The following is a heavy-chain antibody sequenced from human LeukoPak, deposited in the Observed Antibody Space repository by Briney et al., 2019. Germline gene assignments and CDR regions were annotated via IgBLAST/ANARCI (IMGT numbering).Heavy chain of an antibody. Sequence: ASVKVSCKASGGTFSSYAISWVRQAPGQGLEWMGGIIPIFGTANYAQKFQGRVTITTDESTSTVFMELSSLRSEDTAVYYCVRDEIVGTSLPHDVWGQGTLVTVSS. D-gene: IGHD1-26*01. V-gene: IGHV1-69*05. CDR3: VRDEIVGTSLPHDV. J-gene: IGHJ4*02. CDR2: IIPIFGTA. CDR1: GGTFSSYA.